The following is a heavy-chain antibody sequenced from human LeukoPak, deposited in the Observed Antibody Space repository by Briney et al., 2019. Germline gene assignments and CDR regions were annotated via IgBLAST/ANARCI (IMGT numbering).Heavy chain of an antibody. CDR2: AYYRSKWHY. CDR1: GDXVSTYNGA. J-gene: IGHJ4*02. CDR3: ARDPNFNAGFGFDF. Sequence: SQTLSLTCAISGDXVSTYNGAWNWTRQSPSRGLGWLGRAYYRSKWHYEYAGSVKGRIAISPDTSKNQFSLHMNSVTPEDTAVYYCARDPNFNAGFGFDFWGQGTLVTVSS. D-gene: IGHD3-10*01. V-gene: IGHV6-1*01.